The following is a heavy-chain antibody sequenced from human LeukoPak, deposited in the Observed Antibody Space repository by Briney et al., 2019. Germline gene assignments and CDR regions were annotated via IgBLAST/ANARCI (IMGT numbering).Heavy chain of an antibody. V-gene: IGHV3-30-3*01. CDR1: GFTFSSYA. CDR2: ISYDGSNK. CDR3: ARVGRYSSSGDY. J-gene: IGHJ4*02. D-gene: IGHD6-6*01. Sequence: PGGSLRLSCAASGFTFSSYAMHWVRQAPGKGLEWVAVISYDGSNKYYADSVKGRFTISRDNSKNTLYLQMNSLRAEDTAVYYCARVGRYSSSGDYWGQGTLVTVSS.